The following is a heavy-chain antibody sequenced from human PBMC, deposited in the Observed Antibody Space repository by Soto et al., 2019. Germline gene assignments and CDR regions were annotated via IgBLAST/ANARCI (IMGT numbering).Heavy chain of an antibody. Sequence: PGGSLRLSCAASGFTFSSYAMTWVRQAPGKGLEWVAAISGPSTSKYHGDSVRGRFTISRDNSENILYLQMNSLRAEDTALYYCARNRADCTNSACYDYWGQGSRVTVSS. CDR2: ISGPSTSK. J-gene: IGHJ4*02. D-gene: IGHD2-8*01. CDR1: GFTFSSYA. V-gene: IGHV3-23*02. CDR3: ARNRADCTNSACYDY.